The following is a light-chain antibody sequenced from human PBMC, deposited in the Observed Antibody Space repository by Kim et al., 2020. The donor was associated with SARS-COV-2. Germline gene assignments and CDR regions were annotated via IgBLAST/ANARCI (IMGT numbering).Light chain of an antibody. J-gene: IGKJ1*01. V-gene: IGKV3-20*01. CDR3: QQYSSSSQT. Sequence: EIVLTQSPGTLSLSPGERATLSCRASQSVSSSYLAWYQQKPGQAPRLLIYGASSRTTGIPDRFSGSGSGTDFTLTISRLEPEDFAVYYCQQYSSSSQTFGQGTKVDIK. CDR1: QSVSSSY. CDR2: GAS.